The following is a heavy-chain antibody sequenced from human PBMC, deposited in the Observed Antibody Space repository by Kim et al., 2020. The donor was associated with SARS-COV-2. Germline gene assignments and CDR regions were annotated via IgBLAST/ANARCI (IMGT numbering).Heavy chain of an antibody. CDR3: ATGMGSGWYPYYYYGMDV. V-gene: IGHV1-24*01. D-gene: IGHD6-19*01. Sequence: ASVKVSCKVSGYTLTELSMHWVRQAPGKGLEWMGGFDPEDGETIYAQKFQGRVTMTEDTSTDTAYMELSSLRSEDTAVYYCATGMGSGWYPYYYYGMDVWGQGTTVTVSS. J-gene: IGHJ6*02. CDR1: GYTLTELS. CDR2: FDPEDGET.